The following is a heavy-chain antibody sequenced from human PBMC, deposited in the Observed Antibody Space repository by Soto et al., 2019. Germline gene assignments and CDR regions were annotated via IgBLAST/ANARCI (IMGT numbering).Heavy chain of an antibody. V-gene: IGHV4-61*01. CDR2: VYHTGRT. CDR3: ARDFAYFDS. CDR1: GGSFKSGSYS. D-gene: IGHD3-3*01. Sequence: PSETLSLTCTVSGGSFKSGSYSWSWIRQPPGKGLEWIGYVYHTGRTSYNPSLNSRVSISMDTSKNQFSLNLDSVTAADTAVYFCARDFAYFDSWGQGTLVTVSS. J-gene: IGHJ4*02.